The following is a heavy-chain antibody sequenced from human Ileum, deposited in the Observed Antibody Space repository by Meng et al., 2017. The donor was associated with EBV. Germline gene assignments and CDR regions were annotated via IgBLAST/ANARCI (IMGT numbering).Heavy chain of an antibody. V-gene: IGHV4-4*02. CDR1: RVSIRSNNR. Sequence: QVPSQGPGRGLAKPSGTLSLTGAVSRVSIRSNNRWSWVRQPPGKGLEWIGEIYHSGRTIYNPSFKSRVTMSVDKSKNQISVNLSSVTAADTAVYYCASGRDYAWHSWGRGTLVTVSS. D-gene: IGHD4-17*01. CDR3: ASGRDYAWHS. J-gene: IGHJ4*02. CDR2: IYHSGRT.